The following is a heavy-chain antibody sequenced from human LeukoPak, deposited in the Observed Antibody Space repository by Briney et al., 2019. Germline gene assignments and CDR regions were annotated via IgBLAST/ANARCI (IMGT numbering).Heavy chain of an antibody. Sequence: SSETLSLTCTVSGGSISSYYWSWIRQPPGKGLEWIGYIYYSGSTNYNPSLKSRVTISVDTSKNQFSLKLSSVTAADTAVYYCARDPGYYGSGSYLDYWGQGTLLTVSS. D-gene: IGHD3-10*01. J-gene: IGHJ4*02. CDR2: IYYSGST. CDR3: ARDPGYYGSGSYLDY. V-gene: IGHV4-59*01. CDR1: GGSISSYY.